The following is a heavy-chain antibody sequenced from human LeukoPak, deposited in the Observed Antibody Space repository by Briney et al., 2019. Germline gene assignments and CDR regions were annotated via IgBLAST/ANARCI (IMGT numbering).Heavy chain of an antibody. V-gene: IGHV3-72*01. CDR2: IKNKANSYIT. D-gene: IGHD1-26*01. J-gene: IGHJ4*02. Sequence: GGSLRLSCAASGFTFGSYAMYWVRQAPGKGLEWVGRIKNKANSYITQYAASMEGRFTISRDDSKNSLYLQMSSLKTEDTAMYYCASIRGTLGYWGQGTVVTVSS. CDR3: ASIRGTLGY. CDR1: GFTFGSYA.